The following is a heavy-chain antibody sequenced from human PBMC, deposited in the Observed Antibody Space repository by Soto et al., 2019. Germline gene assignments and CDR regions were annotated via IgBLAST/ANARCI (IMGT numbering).Heavy chain of an antibody. CDR2: VSATACTT. D-gene: IGHD3-16*01. CDR1: GFTFSNYA. J-gene: IGHJ4*02. CDR3: AKDRLAGGFEY. Sequence: DVQLVDSGGGLVQPGGSLRLSGAASGFTFSNYAMSWVRQAPGKGLEWVSLVSATACTTYYTDSVKGRFTISRDNSRNTVYLQMNSLRADYTAVYYCAKDRLAGGFEYWGQGTLVTVSS. V-gene: IGHV3-23*04.